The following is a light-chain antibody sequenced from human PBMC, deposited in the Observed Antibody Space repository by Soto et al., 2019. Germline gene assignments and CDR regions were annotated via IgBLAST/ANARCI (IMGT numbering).Light chain of an antibody. CDR2: WND. J-gene: IGLJ1*01. Sequence: QSVLTQPPSASGTPGQRVTISCSGSSSNIGSRYVYWYQVLPATTPTLLIFWNDQRPSGVPHRCSGSKSCSTASLAISWRRSEDEADDYCGGWDDRMSVDVFGSGTKLTVL. V-gene: IGLV1-47*01. CDR1: SSNIGSRY. CDR3: GGWDDRMSVDV.